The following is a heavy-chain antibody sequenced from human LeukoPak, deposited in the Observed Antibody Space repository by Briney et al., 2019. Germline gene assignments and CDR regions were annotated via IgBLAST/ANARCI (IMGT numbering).Heavy chain of an antibody. D-gene: IGHD4-23*01. J-gene: IGHJ1*01. V-gene: IGHV1-18*04. CDR3: ARAPPPDTYGGNALPFQH. CDR1: GYTFTSYG. CDR2: MSAYNGNT. Sequence: ASVKVSCKASGYTFTSYGMSWVRQAAGQGLEWMGWMSAYNGNTNDAQKLQGRVTMTTDTSTSTAYMELRSLRSDDTALYYCARAPPPDTYGGNALPFQHWGQGTLVTVSS.